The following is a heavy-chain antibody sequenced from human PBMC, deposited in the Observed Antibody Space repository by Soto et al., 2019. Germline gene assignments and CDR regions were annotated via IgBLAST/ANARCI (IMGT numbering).Heavy chain of an antibody. J-gene: IGHJ6*02. CDR2: IYYSGST. Sequence: PSETLSLTCTVSGGSISSYYWSWIRQPPGKGLEWIGYIYYSGSTNYNPSLKSRVTISVDTSKNQFSLKLSSVTAADTAVYYCARTGTTDYYYYGMDVWGQGTTVTVS. D-gene: IGHD1-7*01. CDR3: ARTGTTDYYYYGMDV. CDR1: GGSISSYY. V-gene: IGHV4-59*01.